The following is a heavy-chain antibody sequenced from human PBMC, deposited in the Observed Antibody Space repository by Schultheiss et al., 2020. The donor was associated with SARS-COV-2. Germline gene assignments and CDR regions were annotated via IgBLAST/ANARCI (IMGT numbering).Heavy chain of an antibody. V-gene: IGHV1-18*04. D-gene: IGHD3-22*01. CDR3: ARDPPYDSSGRVNFDI. CDR1: GYTFADFY. CDR2: ISAYNGNT. J-gene: IGHJ3*02. Sequence: ASVKVSCKASGYTFADFYIHWVRQAPGQGLEWMGWISAYNGNTNYAQKLQGRVTMTTDTSTSTAYMELRSLRSDDTAVYYCARDPPYDSSGRVNFDIWGQGTMVTVSS.